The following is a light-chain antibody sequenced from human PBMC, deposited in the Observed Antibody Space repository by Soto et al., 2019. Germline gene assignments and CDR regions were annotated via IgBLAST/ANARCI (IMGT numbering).Light chain of an antibody. Sequence: LTQSPGTLSLSPGERATLSCRASQSIGTNYVAWFQQKPGQAPTLLIYAASRRATGIPDRFSGSGSGTEFTLTISRLEPEDFAVYFCQQYSSTPRTFGQGTKVEFK. CDR3: QQYSSTPRT. CDR2: AAS. J-gene: IGKJ1*01. CDR1: QSIGTNY. V-gene: IGKV3-20*01.